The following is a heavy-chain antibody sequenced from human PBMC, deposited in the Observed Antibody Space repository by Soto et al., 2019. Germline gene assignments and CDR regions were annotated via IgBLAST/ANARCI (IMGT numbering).Heavy chain of an antibody. V-gene: IGHV3-30*03. Sequence: QVQLVESGGGVVQPGRSLTLSCAASEFTFSSYGIHWVRQAPGKGLEWVAIISYDGNNKQYADSVKGRFTLSRDNSKSTVHLQMNSLRVEDTAVYYCARDTYYHDSSGYYVFDYWGQGTLVTVSS. J-gene: IGHJ4*02. D-gene: IGHD3-22*01. CDR1: EFTFSSYG. CDR2: ISYDGNNK. CDR3: ARDTYYHDSSGYYVFDY.